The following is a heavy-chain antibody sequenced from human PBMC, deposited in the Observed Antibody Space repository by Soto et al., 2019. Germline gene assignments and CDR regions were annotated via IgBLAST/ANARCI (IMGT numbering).Heavy chain of an antibody. CDR2: ISLDGGST. D-gene: IGHD3-10*01. J-gene: IGHJ4*02. CDR3: ARGREYYYGSGSYYTYPFDY. V-gene: IGHV3-23*01. Sequence: EVQLLESGGGLVQPGGSLRLSCAASGFIFSSYAMSWVRQAPGKGLEWVSGISLDGGSTYYADSVKGRFTISRDSSKNTLYVQMNSLRAEDTAVYYCARGREYYYGSGSYYTYPFDYWGQGTLVTVSS. CDR1: GFIFSSYA.